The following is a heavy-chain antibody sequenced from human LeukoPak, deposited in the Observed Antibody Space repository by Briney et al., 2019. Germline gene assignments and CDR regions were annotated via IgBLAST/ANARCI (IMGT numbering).Heavy chain of an antibody. D-gene: IGHD3-22*01. CDR1: GFTFSSYA. Sequence: GGSLRLSCAASGFTFSSYAISWVRQAPGKGLEWVSAISGSGGSTYYADSVKGRFTISRDNSKNTLYLQMNSLRAEDTAVYYCAKGYYDGSGLDAPGWFDPWGQGTLVTVSS. V-gene: IGHV3-23*01. CDR3: AKGYYDGSGLDAPGWFDP. CDR2: ISGSGGST. J-gene: IGHJ5*02.